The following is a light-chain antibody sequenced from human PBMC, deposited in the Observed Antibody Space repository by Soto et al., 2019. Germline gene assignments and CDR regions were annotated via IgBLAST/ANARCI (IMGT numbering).Light chain of an antibody. J-gene: IGKJ5*01. V-gene: IGKV3-15*01. CDR2: GAS. CDR1: QSVSSN. Sequence: EIVLTQSPGTLSLSPGERATLSCRASQSVSSNLVWYQHRPGQAPRLLIYGASTRATDIPARFSGSGSGTEFTLTISSLQSEDYAVYYCQQYGTSPFTFGQGTRLEI. CDR3: QQYGTSPFT.